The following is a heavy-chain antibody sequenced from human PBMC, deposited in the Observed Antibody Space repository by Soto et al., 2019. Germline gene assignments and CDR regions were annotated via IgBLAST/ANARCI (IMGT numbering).Heavy chain of an antibody. CDR1: GGTFSSYA. CDR2: IIPIFGTG. Sequence: QVQLVQSGAEVKKPGSSVKVSCKASGGTFSSYAISWVRQAPGQWLEWMGGIIPIFGTGNYAQKFQGRVTITADESTSTAYMELSSLRSEDTAVYYCARARTSSCPVGCWFDPWGQGTLVTVSS. J-gene: IGHJ5*02. V-gene: IGHV1-69*12. CDR3: ARARTSSCPVGCWFDP. D-gene: IGHD2-15*01.